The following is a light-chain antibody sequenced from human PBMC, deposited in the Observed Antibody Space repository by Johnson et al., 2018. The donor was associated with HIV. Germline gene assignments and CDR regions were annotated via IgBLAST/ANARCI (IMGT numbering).Light chain of an antibody. V-gene: IGLV1-51*01. CDR2: DNN. CDR3: GTWVSSLRAGF. Sequence: QSILTQPPSVSAAPGQKVTISCSGSSSNIGNSYVSWYQQLPGTAPKLLIYDNNKRPSGIPDRFSGSKSGTSATLGITGLQTGDEADYYCGTWVSSLRAGFLGTGTKVTVL. J-gene: IGLJ1*01. CDR1: SSNIGNSY.